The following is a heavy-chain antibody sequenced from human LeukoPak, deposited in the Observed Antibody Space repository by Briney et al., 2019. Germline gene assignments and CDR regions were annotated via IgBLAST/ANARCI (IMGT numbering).Heavy chain of an antibody. D-gene: IGHD3-9*01. CDR3: ARGGSLLRYFDWLNSYYFDY. V-gene: IGHV3-48*04. Sequence: GGSLRLSCAASGFTFSSYSMNWVRQAPGKGLEWVSYISSSSSTIYYADSVKGRFTIPRDNAKNSLYPQMNSLRAEDTAVYYCARGGSLLRYFDWLNSYYFDYWGQGTLVTVSS. CDR1: GFTFSSYS. CDR2: ISSSSSTI. J-gene: IGHJ4*02.